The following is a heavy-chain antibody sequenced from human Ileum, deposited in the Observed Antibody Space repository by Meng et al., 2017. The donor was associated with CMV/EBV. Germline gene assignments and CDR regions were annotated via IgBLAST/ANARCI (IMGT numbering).Heavy chain of an antibody. CDR2: MLDSETT. D-gene: IGHD5-18*01. J-gene: IGHJ4*02. Sequence: NISGGSISSGDHYWSWIRQPPGKGLESIAYMLDSETTYYNPALKSRITISTDTSKNQFSLKLTSMTAADTAVYYCARGRGYSYGIDYWGQGTLVTVSS. CDR1: GGSISSGDHY. V-gene: IGHV4-30-4*01. CDR3: ARGRGYSYGIDY.